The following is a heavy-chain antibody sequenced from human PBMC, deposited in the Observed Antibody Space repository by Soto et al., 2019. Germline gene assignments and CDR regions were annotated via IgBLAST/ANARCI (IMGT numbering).Heavy chain of an antibody. J-gene: IGHJ3*01. V-gene: IGHV3-33*05. CDR2: ISFDSSDK. CDR3: ARVCGGDCGDAFDV. Sequence: QVQLVESGGGVVQPGGSLRLSCAASGFTFSAYGIHWVRQAPGKGLEWVTTISFDSSDKLYVDSMNGRLTISRENSRNLVYLQMDSLRAEDTAVYHCARVCGGDCGDAFDVWGQGTVVAVSP. D-gene: IGHD2-21*02. CDR1: GFTFSAYG.